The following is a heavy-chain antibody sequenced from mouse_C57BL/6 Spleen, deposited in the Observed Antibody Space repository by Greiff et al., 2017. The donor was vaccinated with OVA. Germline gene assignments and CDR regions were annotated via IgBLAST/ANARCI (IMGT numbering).Heavy chain of an antibody. V-gene: IGHV1-69*01. CDR2: IDPSDSYT. CDR1: GYTFTSYW. Sequence: QVQLQQPGAELVMPGASVKLSCKASGYTFTSYWMHWVKQRPGRGLEWIGEIDPSDSYTNYNQKFKGKSTLTVDKSSSTAYMQLSSLTSEDSAVYYCARRGGRRDYYFDYWGQGTTLTVSS. CDR3: ARRGGRRDYYFDY. J-gene: IGHJ2*01.